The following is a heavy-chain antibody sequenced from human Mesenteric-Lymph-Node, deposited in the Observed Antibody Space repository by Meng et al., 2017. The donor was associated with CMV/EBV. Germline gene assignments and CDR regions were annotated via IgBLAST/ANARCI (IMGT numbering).Heavy chain of an antibody. CDR2: IWYDGSNK. D-gene: IGHD1-26*01. J-gene: IGHJ4*02. V-gene: IGHV3-33*06. Sequence: GGSLRLSCAASGFTFSSYGMHWVRQAPGKGLEWVAVIWYDGSNKYYADSVKGRFTISRDNSKNTLYLQMNSLRAEDTAVYYCAKDLNSGSYLYYFDYWGQGTLVTVSS. CDR3: AKDLNSGSYLYYFDY. CDR1: GFTFSSYG.